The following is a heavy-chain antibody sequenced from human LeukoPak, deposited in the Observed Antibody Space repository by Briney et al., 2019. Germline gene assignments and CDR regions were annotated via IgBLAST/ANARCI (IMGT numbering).Heavy chain of an antibody. CDR2: ISAYNGNT. D-gene: IGHD2-2*01. CDR1: GYTFTSYG. Sequence: ASVKVSCKASGYTFTSYGISWVRQAPGRGLEWMGWISAYNGNTNYAQKLQGRVTMTTDTSTSTAYMELRSLRSDDTAVYYCARAEELGSTSPDLYYGMDVWGQGTTVTVSS. V-gene: IGHV1-18*01. CDR3: ARAEELGSTSPDLYYGMDV. J-gene: IGHJ6*02.